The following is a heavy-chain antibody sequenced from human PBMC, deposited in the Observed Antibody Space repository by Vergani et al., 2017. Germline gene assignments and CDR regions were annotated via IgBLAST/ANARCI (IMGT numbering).Heavy chain of an antibody. Sequence: QVQLQESGPGLVKPSQTLSLTCTVSGDSISSGDYYWSWIRQPPGKGLEWIGYIYYSGSTYYNPSLKSRVTISVDTSKNQFSLKLSSVTAADTAVYYCARGKAAANFRGWFDPWGQGTLVTVSS. CDR1: GDSISSGDYY. CDR2: IYYSGST. D-gene: IGHD6-13*01. CDR3: ARGKAAANFRGWFDP. J-gene: IGHJ5*02. V-gene: IGHV4-30-4*08.